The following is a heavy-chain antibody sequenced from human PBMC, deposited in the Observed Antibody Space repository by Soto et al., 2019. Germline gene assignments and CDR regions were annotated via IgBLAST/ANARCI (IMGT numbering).Heavy chain of an antibody. CDR1: GFTFSSHG. D-gene: IGHD3-3*01. Sequence: GGSLRLSCTGSGFTFSSHGMHWVRQAPGKGLEWLAVISYDGSNKYYADSVKGRFTISRDNSKITLYLQMNSLRAEDTGVYYCAKAWIFGWVIDYYYGMDAWGQGTTVTVSS. J-gene: IGHJ6*02. V-gene: IGHV3-30*18. CDR2: ISYDGSNK. CDR3: AKAWIFGWVIDYYYGMDA.